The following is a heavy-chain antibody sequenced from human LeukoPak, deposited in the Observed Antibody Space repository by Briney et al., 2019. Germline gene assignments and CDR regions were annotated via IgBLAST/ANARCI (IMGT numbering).Heavy chain of an antibody. J-gene: IGHJ4*02. CDR1: GYTFTGYY. Sequence: ASVKVSCKASGYTFTGYYMHWVRQAPGQGLEWMGWINPNSGGTNYAQKFQGRVTMTRDTSISTAYMELSRLRSDDTAVYYCARSHLSLRGYYDILTGYYPEYYFDYWGQGTLVTVSS. V-gene: IGHV1-2*02. CDR2: INPNSGGT. D-gene: IGHD3-9*01. CDR3: ARSHLSLRGYYDILTGYYPEYYFDY.